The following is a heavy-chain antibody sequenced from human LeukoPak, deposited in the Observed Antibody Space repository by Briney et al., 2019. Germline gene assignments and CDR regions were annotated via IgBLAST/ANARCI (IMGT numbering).Heavy chain of an antibody. CDR1: GYSVSTYF. J-gene: IGHJ4*02. CDR3: ARDGGCTSSGCPSDYFDY. D-gene: IGHD3-22*01. Sequence: GGSVRLFCEASGYSVSTYFMHWVRQAPGRGLEWVGVIYAGGIYNDGTTYYGDYVKGRFTFTRDNSTNTVYLQMNSLSADDTAVYYCARDGGCTSSGCPSDYFDYWGQGALVTVSS. CDR2: IYAGGIYNDGTT. V-gene: IGHV3-66*01.